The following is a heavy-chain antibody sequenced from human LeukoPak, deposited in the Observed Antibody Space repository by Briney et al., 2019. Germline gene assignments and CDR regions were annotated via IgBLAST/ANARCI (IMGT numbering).Heavy chain of an antibody. V-gene: IGHV4-39*07. CDR2: INHSGST. Sequence: SETLSLTCTVSGGFISSSSYYWDWIRQPPGKGLEWIGEINHSGSTNYNPSLKSRVTISVDTSKNQFSLKLSSVTAADTAVYYCARGSRGYSYGSSAFDIWGQGTVVTVSS. J-gene: IGHJ3*02. CDR3: ARGSRGYSYGSSAFDI. D-gene: IGHD5-18*01. CDR1: GGFISSSSYY.